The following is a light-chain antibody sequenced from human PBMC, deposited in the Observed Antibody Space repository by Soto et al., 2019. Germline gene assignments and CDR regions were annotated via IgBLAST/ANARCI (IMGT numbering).Light chain of an antibody. CDR2: AAS. Sequence: GDRVTITCRASQSISSYLNWYQQKPGKAPKLLIYAASSLQSGVPSRFSGSGSGTDFTLTISSLQPEDFATYSCQQLNSYPLTVGGGTKVEIK. J-gene: IGKJ4*01. CDR1: QSISSY. V-gene: IGKV1-39*01. CDR3: QQLNSYPLT.